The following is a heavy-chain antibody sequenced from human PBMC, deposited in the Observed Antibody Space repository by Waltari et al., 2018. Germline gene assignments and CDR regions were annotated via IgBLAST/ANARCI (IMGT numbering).Heavy chain of an antibody. CDR3: AKDSSSWSNDFDY. V-gene: IGHV3-23*03. D-gene: IGHD6-13*01. CDR2: IYSGGSST. CDR1: GFTFSSYA. J-gene: IGHJ4*02. Sequence: GGSLRLSCAASGFTFSSYAMSWVRQAPGKGLEWVSAIYSGGSSTYYADSVKGRFTISRDNSKNTLYLQMNSLRAEDTAVYYCAKDSSSWSNDFDYWGQGTLVTVSS.